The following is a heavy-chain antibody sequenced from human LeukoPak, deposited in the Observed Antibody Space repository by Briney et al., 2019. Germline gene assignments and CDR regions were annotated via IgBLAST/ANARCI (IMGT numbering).Heavy chain of an antibody. CDR1: GYTLTELS. Sequence: ASVKVSCKVSGYTLTELSMHWVRQAPGKGLEWMGGFDPEDGETIYAQKFQGRVTMTEDTSTDTAYMELSSLRSEDTAVYYCARAGQYYYDSSGYYFKPWGQGTLVTVSS. V-gene: IGHV1-24*01. J-gene: IGHJ5*02. D-gene: IGHD3-22*01. CDR3: ARAGQYYYDSSGYYFKP. CDR2: FDPEDGET.